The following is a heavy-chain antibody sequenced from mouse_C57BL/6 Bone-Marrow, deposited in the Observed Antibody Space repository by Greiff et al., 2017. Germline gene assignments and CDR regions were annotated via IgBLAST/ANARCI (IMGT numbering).Heavy chain of an antibody. J-gene: IGHJ4*01. D-gene: IGHD1-1*01. CDR1: GYTFTSYW. V-gene: IGHV1-55*01. CDR2: IYPGSGST. Sequence: VQLQQSGAELVKPGASVKMSCKASGYTFTSYWITWVKQRPGQGLEWIGDIYPGSGSTNYNEKFKSKATLTVDTSSSTAYMQLSSLTSEDSAVYYCARRTTVVATYYARDYWGQGTSVTVSS. CDR3: ARRTTVVATYYARDY.